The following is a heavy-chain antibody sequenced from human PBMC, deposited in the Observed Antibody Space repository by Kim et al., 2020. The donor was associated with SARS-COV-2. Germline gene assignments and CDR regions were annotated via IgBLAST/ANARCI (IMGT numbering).Heavy chain of an antibody. CDR2: ISGSGGST. Sequence: GGSLRLSCAASGFTFSSYAMSWVRQAPGKGLEWVSAISGSGGSTYYADSVKGRFTISRDNSKNTLYLQMNSLRAEDTAVYYCAKLYCSGGSCYGYYYYGMDVWGQGTTVTVSS. CDR1: GFTFSSYA. D-gene: IGHD2-15*01. CDR3: AKLYCSGGSCYGYYYYGMDV. V-gene: IGHV3-23*01. J-gene: IGHJ6*02.